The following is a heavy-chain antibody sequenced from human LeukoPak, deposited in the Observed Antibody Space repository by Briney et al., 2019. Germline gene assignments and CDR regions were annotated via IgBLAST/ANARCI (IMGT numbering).Heavy chain of an antibody. Sequence: ASVKASCKASGYTFTSYYMHWVRQAPGQGLEWMGIINPSGGSTSYAQKFQGRVTMTRDTSTSTVYMELSSLRSEDTAVYYCARPKKGIAAAGTYFDYWGQGTLVTVSS. V-gene: IGHV1-46*01. CDR2: INPSGGST. CDR3: ARPKKGIAAAGTYFDY. CDR1: GYTFTSYY. J-gene: IGHJ4*02. D-gene: IGHD6-13*01.